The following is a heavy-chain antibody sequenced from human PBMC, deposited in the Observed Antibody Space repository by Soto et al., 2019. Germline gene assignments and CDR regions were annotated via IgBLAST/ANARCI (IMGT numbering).Heavy chain of an antibody. V-gene: IGHV3-33*01. CDR1: GFTFSSYG. D-gene: IGHD4-17*01. Sequence: GGSLRLSCAASGFTFSSYGMHWVRQAPGKGLEWAAVIWYDGSNKYYADSVKGRFTISRDNSKNTLYLQMNSLRAEDTAVYYCARDRMNGDYVYYFDYWGQGT. CDR2: IWYDGSNK. J-gene: IGHJ4*02. CDR3: ARDRMNGDYVYYFDY.